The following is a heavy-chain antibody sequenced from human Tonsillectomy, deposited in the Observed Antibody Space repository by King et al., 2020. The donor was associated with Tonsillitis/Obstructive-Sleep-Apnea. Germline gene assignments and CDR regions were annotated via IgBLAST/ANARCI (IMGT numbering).Heavy chain of an antibody. Sequence: QLVQSGAEVKKPGASVMVSCKASGYTFTGYHIHWVRQAPGQGLEWMGRINPNSGGTNYAQTFQGRVTMTRDTSISTAYMELSRLRSDDTAVYYCARSEEQWLAHYYMDVWGTGTTVTVSS. J-gene: IGHJ6*03. CDR2: INPNSGGT. V-gene: IGHV1-2*06. D-gene: IGHD6-19*01. CDR3: ARSEEQWLAHYYMDV. CDR1: GYTFTGYH.